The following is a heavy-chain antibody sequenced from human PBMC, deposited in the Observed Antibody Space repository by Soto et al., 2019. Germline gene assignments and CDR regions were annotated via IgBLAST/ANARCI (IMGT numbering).Heavy chain of an antibody. CDR1: VEPMTGGYY. Sequence: SETLSLTCDVSVEPMTGGYYWGWIRQSPGKGLEWIGSIYYGGTTYYNPSLRSRLAISIDTSKNQFSLRLTSVTAADTALYFCARGWYYFDFWGRGTLVTVS. V-gene: IGHV4-38-2*01. CDR3: ARGWYYFDF. CDR2: IYYGGTT. D-gene: IGHD2-15*01. J-gene: IGHJ4*02.